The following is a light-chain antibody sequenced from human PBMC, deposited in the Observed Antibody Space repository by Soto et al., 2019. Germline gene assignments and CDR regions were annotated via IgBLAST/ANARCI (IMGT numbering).Light chain of an antibody. CDR1: QSISNW. Sequence: DIQMTQSPSTLSASVGDRVTITCRANQSISNWLAWYQQKPGKAPNLLIYDASSLESGVPSRFSGSGSGTEFTLTISSLYPDDFATYYCQQYSSYLLTFGGGTKVEI. V-gene: IGKV1-5*01. CDR3: QQYSSYLLT. J-gene: IGKJ4*01. CDR2: DAS.